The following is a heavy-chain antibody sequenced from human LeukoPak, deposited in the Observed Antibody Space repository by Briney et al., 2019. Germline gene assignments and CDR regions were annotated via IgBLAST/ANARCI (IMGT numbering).Heavy chain of an antibody. Sequence: SETLSLTCTVSGGSISTHFWSWIRQTAGQGLEWIGRVYSDGSPNYNPSLESRVTMSRDTSKNQFSLNLSSVTAADTAVYYCTRGLHTSLPFHWGQGTRVTVSA. CDR1: GGSISTHF. CDR2: VYSDGSP. D-gene: IGHD2/OR15-2a*01. CDR3: TRGLHTSLPFH. J-gene: IGHJ4*02. V-gene: IGHV4-4*07.